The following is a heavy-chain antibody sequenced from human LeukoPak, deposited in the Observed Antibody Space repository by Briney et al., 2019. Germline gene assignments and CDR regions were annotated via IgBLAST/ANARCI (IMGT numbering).Heavy chain of an antibody. CDR3: ASHYYGSGSYYHYYYYMDV. V-gene: IGHV3-23*01. CDR2: ISGRGGST. CDR1: GFTFSSYA. Sequence: SGGSLRLSCAASGFTFSSYAMSWVRQAPGKGLEWVSAISGRGGSTYYADSVKGRFTISRDNSKNTLYLQMNSLRAEDTAVYYCASHYYGSGSYYHYYYYMDVWGKGTTVTVSS. D-gene: IGHD3-10*01. J-gene: IGHJ6*03.